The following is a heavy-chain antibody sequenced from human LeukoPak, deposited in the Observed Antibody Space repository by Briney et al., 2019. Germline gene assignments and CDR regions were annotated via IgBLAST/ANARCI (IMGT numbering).Heavy chain of an antibody. J-gene: IGHJ4*02. Sequence: ASVKVSCKASGYTFTSYYMHWVRPAAGQGLEWLGILNPSGGSTSYAKKFQGRVTMTRDTSTSTVYMELSSLRSEDTAVYYCARENVDTAMNMGIDYWGQGTLVTVSS. V-gene: IGHV1-46*01. D-gene: IGHD5-18*01. CDR1: GYTFTSYY. CDR3: ARENVDTAMNMGIDY. CDR2: LNPSGGST.